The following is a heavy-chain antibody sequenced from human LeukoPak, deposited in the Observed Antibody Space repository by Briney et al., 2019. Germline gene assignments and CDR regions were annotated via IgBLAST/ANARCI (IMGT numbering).Heavy chain of an antibody. J-gene: IGHJ4*02. CDR2: ISGSGSST. D-gene: IGHD3-3*01. V-gene: IGHV3-23*01. Sequence: GGSLRLSCAASGFTFSSYGMSWVRQAPGKGLEWVSAISGSGSSTYYAASVKGRFTISRDNSKNTLYLQMNSLRAEDTAVYYCANGGRFLEWLFPRFDFCGQGTLVTVSS. CDR3: ANGGRFLEWLFPRFDF. CDR1: GFTFSSYG.